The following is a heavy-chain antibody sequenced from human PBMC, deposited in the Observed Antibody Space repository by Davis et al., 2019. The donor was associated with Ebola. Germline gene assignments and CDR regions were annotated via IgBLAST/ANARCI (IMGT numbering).Heavy chain of an antibody. V-gene: IGHV7-4-1*02. J-gene: IGHJ4*02. CDR1: GYTFTSYA. Sequence: ASVKVSCKASGYTFTSYAMNWVRQAPGQGLEWMGWINTNTGNPTYAQGFTGRFVFSLDTSVSTAYLQISSLKAEDTAVYYCAGDWALYSSSWCDYWGQGTLVTVSS. CDR3: AGDWALYSSSWCDY. CDR2: INTNTGNP. D-gene: IGHD6-13*01.